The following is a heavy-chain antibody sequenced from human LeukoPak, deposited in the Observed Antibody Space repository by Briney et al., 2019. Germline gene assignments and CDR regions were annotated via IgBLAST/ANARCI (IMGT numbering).Heavy chain of an antibody. Sequence: GGSLRLSCAASGFTFSSYSMNWVRQAPGKGLEWVSYISSSSSTIYYADSVKGRFTISRDNAKNSLYLQMNSLRAEDTAVYYCARFYDSSGYSYYYYMDVWGKGTTVTVSS. CDR3: ARFYDSSGYSYYYYMDV. V-gene: IGHV3-48*01. CDR2: ISSSSSTI. D-gene: IGHD3-22*01. CDR1: GFTFSSYS. J-gene: IGHJ6*03.